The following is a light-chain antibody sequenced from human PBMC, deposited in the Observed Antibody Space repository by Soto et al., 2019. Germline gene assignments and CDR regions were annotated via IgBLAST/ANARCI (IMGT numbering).Light chain of an antibody. CDR1: QSVTNN. Sequence: EIVMTQSPATLSVSQGEGATLSCRASQSVTNNLARYQQKPVQSPRLLIYSASTRAPGIPARFSGSGSGTEFTITISSLQSEYCAVYYCQQYNSWPKTFGPGTKVDIK. J-gene: IGKJ3*01. CDR3: QQYNSWPKT. V-gene: IGKV3-15*01. CDR2: SAS.